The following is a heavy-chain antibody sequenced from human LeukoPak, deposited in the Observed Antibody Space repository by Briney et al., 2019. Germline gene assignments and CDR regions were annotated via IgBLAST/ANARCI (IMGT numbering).Heavy chain of an antibody. D-gene: IGHD3-9*01. CDR2: ISGSGGST. J-gene: IGHJ4*02. CDR1: GFTFSSYD. V-gene: IGHV3-23*01. Sequence: GGSLRLSCAASGFTFSSYDMNWVCQAPGKVPEWVSTISGSGGSTYYADSVKGRFTISRDNSKNTLYLQMNSLRAEDTAVYHCAKDLRLRYFTYWGQGTLVTVSS. CDR3: AKDLRLRYFTY.